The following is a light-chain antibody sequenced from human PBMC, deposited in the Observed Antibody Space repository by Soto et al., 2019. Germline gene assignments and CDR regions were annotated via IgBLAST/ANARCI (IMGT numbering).Light chain of an antibody. CDR2: KAS. J-gene: IGKJ1*01. V-gene: IGKV1-5*03. Sequence: DIQMTQSPSTLPASVGDRVTITCRASQSISSWLAWYQQKPGKAPKLLIYKASSLESGVASRFSGRGSGTEFTLTISSLQPDDFATYYCQQYNNYPWTFGQGTKVEIK. CDR1: QSISSW. CDR3: QQYNNYPWT.